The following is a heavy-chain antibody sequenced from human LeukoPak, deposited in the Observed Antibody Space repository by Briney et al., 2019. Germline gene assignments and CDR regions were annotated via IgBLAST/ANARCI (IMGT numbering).Heavy chain of an antibody. CDR2: ISGDGDST. Sequence: GDSLRLSCAASGFTFEDYAMQWVRQAPGNGQKSHSLISGDGDSTYYADSVKGRFTISRDNSKNSVYLQMNSLRTEDTALYYFFFFKQKTAYDILTGYSNDAFDIWGQGTMVTVSS. V-gene: IGHV3-43*02. J-gene: IGHJ3*02. CDR3: FFFKQKTAYDILTGYSNDAFDI. CDR1: GFTFEDYA. D-gene: IGHD3-9*01.